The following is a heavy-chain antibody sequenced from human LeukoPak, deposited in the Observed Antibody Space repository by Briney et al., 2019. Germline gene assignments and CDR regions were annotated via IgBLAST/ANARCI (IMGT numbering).Heavy chain of an antibody. CDR1: GASMTSYY. D-gene: IGHD7-27*01. J-gene: IGHJ4*02. CDR2: MYFGERT. CDR3: ARIPGDRPDD. V-gene: IGHV4-59*01. Sequence: SETLSLTCAVSGASMTSYYWTWIRQPPGKGLEWVGYMYFGERTNYNPSLKSRTTISIDTSKKQFSLNLKSVTAADTAVYYCARIPGDRPDDWGQGTLVTVP.